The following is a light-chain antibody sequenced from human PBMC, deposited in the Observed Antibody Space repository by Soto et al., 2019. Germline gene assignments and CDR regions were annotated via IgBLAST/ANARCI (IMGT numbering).Light chain of an antibody. Sequence: EIVLTQSPATLSLSPGERATLSCRASHSVSRYLAWYQQKPGQAPRLLISDASNRATGIPTRFCGSGSGTDFTLAISSLEPEDFAVYYCQQRSNWPRITFGQGTRLEIK. V-gene: IGKV3-11*01. CDR1: HSVSRY. CDR2: DAS. CDR3: QQRSNWPRIT. J-gene: IGKJ5*01.